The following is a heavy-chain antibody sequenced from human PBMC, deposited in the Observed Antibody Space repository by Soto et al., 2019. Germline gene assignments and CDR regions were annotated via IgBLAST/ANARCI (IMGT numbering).Heavy chain of an antibody. Sequence: PGGSLRLSCAASGFTFSSYSMNWGRQAPGKGLEWVSSISSSSSYIYYADSVKGRFTISRDNAKNSLYLQMNSLRAEDTAVYYCAREGYYYDSSGYYPNYYYGMDVWGQGTTVTVSS. CDR2: ISSSSSYI. J-gene: IGHJ6*02. D-gene: IGHD3-22*01. CDR3: AREGYYYDSSGYYPNYYYGMDV. V-gene: IGHV3-21*01. CDR1: GFTFSSYS.